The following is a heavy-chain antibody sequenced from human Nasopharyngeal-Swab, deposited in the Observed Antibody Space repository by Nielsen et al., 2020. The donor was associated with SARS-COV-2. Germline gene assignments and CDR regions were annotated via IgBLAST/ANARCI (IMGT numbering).Heavy chain of an antibody. CDR2: ISSSSSYM. V-gene: IGHV3-21*01. J-gene: IGHJ4*02. CDR1: GFTFSSYS. CDR3: VPRGTDASGWPRYFDY. Sequence: GESLKISCAASGFTFSSYSMNWVRQAPGKGLEWVSSISSSSSYMYYADSVKGRFTISRDNAKNSVYLQMNSLRAEDTAVYYCVPRGTDASGWPRYFDYWGQGTLVTVSS. D-gene: IGHD6-19*01.